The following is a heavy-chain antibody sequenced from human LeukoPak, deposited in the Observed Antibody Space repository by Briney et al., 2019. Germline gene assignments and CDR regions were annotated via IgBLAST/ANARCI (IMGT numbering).Heavy chain of an antibody. Sequence: SQTLSLTCTVSGGSISSGGYYWSWIRQHPGKGLEWIGYIYYSGSTYYNPSLKSRVTISVDTSKNQFSLKLSSVTAADTAVYYCARGPSNYGWSDPWGQGTLVTVSS. CDR1: GGSISSGGYY. V-gene: IGHV4-31*03. J-gene: IGHJ5*02. D-gene: IGHD4-11*01. CDR2: IYYSGST. CDR3: ARGPSNYGWSDP.